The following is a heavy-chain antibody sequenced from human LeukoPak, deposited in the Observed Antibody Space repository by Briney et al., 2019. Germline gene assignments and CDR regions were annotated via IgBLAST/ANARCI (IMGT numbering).Heavy chain of an antibody. Sequence: PSETLSLTCTVSGGSISDYYWNWIRQSPEKGLEWIAYIYYTGSTNYNPSLKSRVTMSVDTSKNQFSLKLSSVTAADTAVYYCARFSSSTWGFDFWGQGTLVTVSS. J-gene: IGHJ4*02. V-gene: IGHV4-59*08. CDR2: IYYTGST. CDR1: GGSISDYY. D-gene: IGHD6-13*01. CDR3: ARFSSSTWGFDF.